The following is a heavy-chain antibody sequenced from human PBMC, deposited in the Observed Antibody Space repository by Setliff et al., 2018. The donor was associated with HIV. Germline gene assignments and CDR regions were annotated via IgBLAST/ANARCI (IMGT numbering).Heavy chain of an antibody. Sequence: GASEKVSCKASGGTSSSYAISWVRQAPGQGLEWMGGIIPILGIANYAQKFQGRVTITTDESTSTAYMELSSLRSEDTAVYYCARGNYGDSDGDNWFDPWGQGTLVTVSS. J-gene: IGHJ5*02. D-gene: IGHD4-17*01. CDR3: ARGNYGDSDGDNWFDP. V-gene: IGHV1-69*10. CDR1: GGTSSSYA. CDR2: IIPILGIA.